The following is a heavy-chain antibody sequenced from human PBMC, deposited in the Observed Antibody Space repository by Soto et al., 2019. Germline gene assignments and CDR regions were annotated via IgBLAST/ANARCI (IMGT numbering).Heavy chain of an antibody. J-gene: IGHJ4*02. Sequence: QVQLVESGGGVVQPGRSPRLSCAASGFTFSSYGMHWVRQAPGKGLEWVAVISYDGSNKYYADSVKGRFTISRDNSTNTLYLQMNSLRAEDTAVYYCAKAIAVAGTDYFDYWGQGTLVTVSS. D-gene: IGHD6-19*01. CDR2: ISYDGSNK. V-gene: IGHV3-30*18. CDR1: GFTFSSYG. CDR3: AKAIAVAGTDYFDY.